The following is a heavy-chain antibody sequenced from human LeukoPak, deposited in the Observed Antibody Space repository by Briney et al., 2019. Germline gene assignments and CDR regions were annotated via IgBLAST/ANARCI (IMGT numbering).Heavy chain of an antibody. CDR2: MNPISGYT. CDR3: ARGLDGDFLDYNWFDS. CDR1: GYTFTNYN. J-gene: IGHJ5*01. V-gene: IGHV1-8*01. Sequence: ASVKVSCKASGYTFTNYNVNWVRQATGQGPEWMGWMNPISGYTGYAQKFQGRVTMTRDTSISTAYMELSSLRSEDTAVYYCARGLDGDFLDYNWFDSWGQGTLVTVSS. D-gene: IGHD2-21*01.